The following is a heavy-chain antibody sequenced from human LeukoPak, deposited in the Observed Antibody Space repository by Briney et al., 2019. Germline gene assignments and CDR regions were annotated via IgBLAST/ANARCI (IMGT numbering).Heavy chain of an antibody. CDR1: GFTFSSYG. D-gene: IGHD6-19*01. J-gene: IGHJ4*02. V-gene: IGHV3-30*02. CDR2: IRYDGSNE. Sequence: GGFLRLSCAASGFTFSSYGMHWVRQAPGKGLEWVAFIRYDGSNEYYADSVKGRFTISRDNSKNTLYLQMNSLRAEDTAVYYCAKDSSVAGMGDYFDYWGQGTLVTVSS. CDR3: AKDSSVAGMGDYFDY.